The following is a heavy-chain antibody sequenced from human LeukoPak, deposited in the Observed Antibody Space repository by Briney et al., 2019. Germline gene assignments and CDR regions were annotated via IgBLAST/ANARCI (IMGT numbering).Heavy chain of an antibody. CDR3: AKDYGGTCFDC. V-gene: IGHV3-23*01. CDR1: GFTFRSYA. J-gene: IGHJ4*02. Sequence: GGSLRLSCAASGFTFRSYAMSWVRQAPGKGLEWVSAISGSGGSTYYADSLKGRFTVSRDNAKNSLYLQMNSLRAEDTAVYYCAKDYGGTCFDCWGQGTLVTVSS. D-gene: IGHD4-23*01. CDR2: ISGSGGST.